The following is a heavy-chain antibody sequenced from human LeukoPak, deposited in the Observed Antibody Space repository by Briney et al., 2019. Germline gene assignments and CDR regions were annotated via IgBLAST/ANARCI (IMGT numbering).Heavy chain of an antibody. J-gene: IGHJ4*02. CDR1: GYIFTSYD. Sequence: ASVKVSCKASGYIFTSYDINWVRQATGQGLEWMGWMNPNSGNTGYAQKFQGRVTMTRNTSISTAYMELSSLRSEDTAVYYCARGGISALRFLEWLLYGYWGQGTLVTVSS. CDR3: ARGGISALRFLEWLLYGY. CDR2: MNPNSGNT. V-gene: IGHV1-8*01. D-gene: IGHD3-3*01.